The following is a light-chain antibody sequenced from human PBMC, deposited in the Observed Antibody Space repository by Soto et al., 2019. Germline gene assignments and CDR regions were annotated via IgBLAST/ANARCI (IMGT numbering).Light chain of an antibody. CDR2: TNN. CDR1: TSNIESHS. V-gene: IGLV1-44*01. J-gene: IGLJ1*01. CDR3: ATWDDSRQGV. Sequence: QSVLTQPPSASGTPGQRIIISCSGSTSNIESHSVNWYQQVPGTAPKLLIITNNQRPSGVPDRFSGSKSGASASLAISGLQSEDEATYYCATWDDSRQGVFGTGTKATVL.